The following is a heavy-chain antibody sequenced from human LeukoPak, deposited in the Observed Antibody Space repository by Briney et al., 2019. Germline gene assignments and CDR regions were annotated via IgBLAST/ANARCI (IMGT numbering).Heavy chain of an antibody. CDR2: ISYSGNT. J-gene: IGHJ4*02. D-gene: IGHD2-8*02. V-gene: IGHV4-59*08. CDR3: ARQGWYIAPLAL. Sequence: PSETLSLTCTVSGGSISSYYWSWIRQPPGKGLEWIGYISYSGNTNYNPSLKSRVTISVDTSKNQFSLKLTSVTAADTAVYYCARQGWYIAPLALWGQGTLVTVSA. CDR1: GGSISSYY.